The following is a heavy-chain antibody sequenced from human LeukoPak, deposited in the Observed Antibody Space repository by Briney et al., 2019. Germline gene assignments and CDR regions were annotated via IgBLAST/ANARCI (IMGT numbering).Heavy chain of an antibody. Sequence: PGASLRLSCAASGFAFKEYGMSWVRQAPGKGLEGVSTINENARNTHYADSVQGRFTISRDNSKNTLLLQMNRLRVDDTALYYCTKGDGGWYPIDYWGQGTLVIVSS. CDR1: GFAFKEYG. V-gene: IGHV3-23*01. CDR3: TKGDGGWYPIDY. CDR2: INENARNT. D-gene: IGHD6-19*01. J-gene: IGHJ4*02.